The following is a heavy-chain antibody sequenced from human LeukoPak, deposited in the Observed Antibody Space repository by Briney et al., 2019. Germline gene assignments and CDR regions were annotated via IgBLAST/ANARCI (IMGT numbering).Heavy chain of an antibody. V-gene: IGHV4-34*01. D-gene: IGHD5-12*01. CDR3: ARGDVTHSGYDIYYYGLDV. CDR2: INHSGST. Sequence: SETLSLTCAVYGGSFSGYYWSWIRQPPGKGLEWIGEINHSGSTNYNPSLKSRVTISVDTSKNQFSLKLSSVTAADTAVYYCARGDVTHSGYDIYYYGLDVWGQGTTVTVSS. CDR1: GGSFSGYY. J-gene: IGHJ6*02.